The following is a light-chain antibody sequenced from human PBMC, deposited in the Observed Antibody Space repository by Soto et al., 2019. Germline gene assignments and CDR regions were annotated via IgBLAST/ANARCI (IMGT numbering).Light chain of an antibody. V-gene: IGLV1-44*01. J-gene: IGLJ2*01. CDR2: STA. CDR1: SSNIGSND. CDR3: AVWDDSLDGPV. Sequence: QSVLMQPPSASGTPGQRVTISCSGSSSNIGSNDVNWYQQVPGTAPKLLIYSTAQRPSGVPDRFSGSRSGTSVALAISGLQSEDEADYYCAVWDDSLDGPVFGGGTKLTVL.